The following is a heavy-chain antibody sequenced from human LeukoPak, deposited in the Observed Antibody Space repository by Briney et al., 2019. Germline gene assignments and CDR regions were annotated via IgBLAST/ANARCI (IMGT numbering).Heavy chain of an antibody. CDR2: ISGSGGST. Sequence: GGSLRLSCAASGFTFSSYSMNWVRQAPGKGLEWVSAISGSGGSTYYADSVKGRFTISRDNSKNTLYLQMNSLRAEDTAVYYCAKVGRLLWFGELYDYWGQGTLVTVSS. V-gene: IGHV3-23*01. CDR3: AKVGRLLWFGELYDY. CDR1: GFTFSSYS. J-gene: IGHJ4*02. D-gene: IGHD3-10*01.